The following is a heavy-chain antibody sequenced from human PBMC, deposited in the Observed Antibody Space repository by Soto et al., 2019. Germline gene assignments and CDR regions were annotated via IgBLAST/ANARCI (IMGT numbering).Heavy chain of an antibody. CDR3: ARGRRPGCGITSCYSWFDL. J-gene: IGHJ5*02. V-gene: IGHV4-31*03. D-gene: IGHD2-2*01. CDR1: SGSISRGGYY. CDR2: SYYSGST. Sequence: QVQLQESGPGLVKPSQTLSLTCTLSSGSISRGGYYWNWIRQHPGKGLERIGYSYYSGSTYYNPSLKSRFTIPVDTYKNHLSLTLSSVTAANTAVYSCARGRRPGCGITSCYSWFDLWGQGTLVTVSS.